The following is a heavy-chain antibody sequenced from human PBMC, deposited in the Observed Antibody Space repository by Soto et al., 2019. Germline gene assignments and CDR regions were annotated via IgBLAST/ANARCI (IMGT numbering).Heavy chain of an antibody. J-gene: IGHJ5*02. Sequence: SVKVSCKASGGTFSSYAISWVRQAPGQGLEWMGGIIPIFGTANYAQKFQGRVTITADESTSTAYMELSSLRSEDTAVYYCARVAAIPQNWFDPWGQGTLVTVSS. D-gene: IGHD2-15*01. CDR3: ARVAAIPQNWFDP. CDR2: IIPIFGTA. V-gene: IGHV1-69*13. CDR1: GGTFSSYA.